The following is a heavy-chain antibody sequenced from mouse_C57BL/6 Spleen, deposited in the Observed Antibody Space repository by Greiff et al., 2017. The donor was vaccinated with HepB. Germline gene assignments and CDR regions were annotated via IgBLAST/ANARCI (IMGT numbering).Heavy chain of an antibody. CDR1: GYSFTGYY. CDR3: ARSGDYGSSYDFDY. D-gene: IGHD1-1*01. Sequence: VQLKESGPELVKPGASVKISCKASGYSFTGYYMHWVKQSSEKSLEWIGEINPSTGGTSYNQKFKGKATLTVDKSSSTAYMQLKSLTSEDSAVYYCARSGDYGSSYDFDYWGQGTTLTVSS. J-gene: IGHJ2*01. V-gene: IGHV1-43*01. CDR2: INPSTGGT.